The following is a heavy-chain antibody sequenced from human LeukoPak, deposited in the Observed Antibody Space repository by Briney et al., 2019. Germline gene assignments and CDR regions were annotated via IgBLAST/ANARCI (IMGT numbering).Heavy chain of an antibody. CDR2: VDSYSGRT. J-gene: IGHJ3*02. CDR1: GDSVISSSYY. D-gene: IGHD2-2*01. Sequence: SETLSLTCTVSGDSVISSSYYWGWIRQPPGKGLESIGAVDSYSGRTYYNPSLNSRATISVDTSKNQFSLKLRSVTVADTAVYYCARSCPPAGRPDAFDIWGQGTMATVLS. CDR3: ARSCPPAGRPDAFDI. V-gene: IGHV4-39*07.